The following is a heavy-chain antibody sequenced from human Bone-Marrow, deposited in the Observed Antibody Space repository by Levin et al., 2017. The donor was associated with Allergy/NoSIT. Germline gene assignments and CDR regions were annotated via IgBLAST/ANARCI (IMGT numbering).Heavy chain of an antibody. D-gene: IGHD3-9*01. Sequence: ASVKVSCTASGDTFSSNSISWVRQAPGQGLEWMGGLIPIFGTPNYAQKFQDRLTITADTSMTTAFMELSSLPLEDTAVYYCARDLRYLGPVNWFDSWGQGTVVIVSS. CDR3: ARDLRYLGPVNWFDS. CDR2: LIPIFGTP. V-gene: IGHV1-69*06. CDR1: GDTFSSNS. J-gene: IGHJ5*01.